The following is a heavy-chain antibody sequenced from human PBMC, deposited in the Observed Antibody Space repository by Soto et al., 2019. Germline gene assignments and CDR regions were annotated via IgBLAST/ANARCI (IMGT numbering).Heavy chain of an antibody. CDR3: ATDGSYAQHV. Sequence: EVQLVVSGGGLVQPGGSLRLSYAASGFTFSNTWMHWVRQAPGKGLVWVSHINSDGTTTTYADSVKGRFTISRDNAKNTVHLQMNSLRAEYTAVYYCATDGSYAQHVWGQGTTVTVSS. D-gene: IGHD2-2*01. CDR2: INSDGTTT. CDR1: GFTFSNTW. V-gene: IGHV3-74*01. J-gene: IGHJ6*02.